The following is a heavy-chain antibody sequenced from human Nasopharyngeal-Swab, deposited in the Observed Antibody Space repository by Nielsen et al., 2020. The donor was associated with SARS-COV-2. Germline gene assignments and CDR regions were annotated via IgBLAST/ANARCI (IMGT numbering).Heavy chain of an antibody. Sequence: SETLSLTCTVSGGSISSGSYYWSWIRQPPGKGLEWIGYIYYSGSTNYNPSLKSRVTISVDTSKNQFSLKLSSVTAADTAVYYCARAGDAYDFWSGYPDYYGMDVWGQGTTVTVSS. CDR3: ARAGDAYDFWSGYPDYYGMDV. CDR2: IYYSGST. CDR1: GGSISSGSYY. J-gene: IGHJ6*02. D-gene: IGHD3-3*01. V-gene: IGHV4-61*01.